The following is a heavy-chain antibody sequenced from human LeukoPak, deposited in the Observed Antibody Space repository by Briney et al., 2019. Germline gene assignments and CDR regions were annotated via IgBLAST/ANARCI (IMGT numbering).Heavy chain of an antibody. J-gene: IGHJ5*02. Sequence: PGGSLRLSCAASGFTFDSYAMSWVRQAPGKGLEWVSAISGSGGSTNYADSVKGRFTISRDNSKNTLYLQMNSLRAEDTAVYYCAKDGCSGGRCYSFVDAWGQGTLVTVSS. CDR1: GFTFDSYA. V-gene: IGHV3-23*01. CDR3: AKDGCSGGRCYSFVDA. CDR2: ISGSGGST. D-gene: IGHD2-15*01.